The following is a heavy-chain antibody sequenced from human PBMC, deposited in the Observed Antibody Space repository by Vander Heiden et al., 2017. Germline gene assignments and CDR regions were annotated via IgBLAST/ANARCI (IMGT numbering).Heavy chain of an antibody. V-gene: IGHV4-34*01. CDR2: VNHRGST. J-gene: IGHJ6*02. D-gene: IGHD3-10*01. CDR1: GGSLTHYS. Sequence: QVQLQQWGAGVLRPSEALCVTCAVNGGSLTHYSYSWSWIRQPPGKGLEWIGEVNHRGSTNYNPSLKGRVTISVDTSKNQFSLILNSVTAADTPVHYCARIRATGSTLRSYCYGMDVWVHVPTVTLSS. CDR3: ARIRATGSTLRSYCYGMDV.